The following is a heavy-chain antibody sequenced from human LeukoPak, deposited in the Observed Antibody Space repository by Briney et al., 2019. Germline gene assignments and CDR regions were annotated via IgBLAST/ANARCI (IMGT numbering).Heavy chain of an antibody. CDR1: GGSICHFY. Sequence: SETLSLTCTVSGGSICHFYWSWIRQPPGKGLEWIGYLSNSGNTTYSPSLRSRVTISVDTSTKQFSLRLTSVTAADTAMYYCARHQFYFDSGRSSPETFWFDPWGQGTLVTVSS. D-gene: IGHD3-10*01. V-gene: IGHV4-59*08. J-gene: IGHJ5*02. CDR2: LSNSGNT. CDR3: ARHQFYFDSGRSSPETFWFDP.